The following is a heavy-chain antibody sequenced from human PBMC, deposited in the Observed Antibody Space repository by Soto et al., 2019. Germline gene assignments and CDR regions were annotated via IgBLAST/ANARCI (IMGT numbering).Heavy chain of an antibody. CDR3: GRVRRYFSSTSCFDYFDY. CDR2: INHSGST. V-gene: IGHV4-34*01. CDR1: GGSFSGYY. J-gene: IGHJ4*02. D-gene: IGHD2-2*01. Sequence: PSETLSLTCAVYGGSFSGYYWSWIRQPPGKGLEWIGEINHSGSTNYNPSLKSRVTISVDTSKNQFSLKLSSVTAADTAVYYCGRVRRYFSSTSCFDYFDYWGQGTLVTVSS.